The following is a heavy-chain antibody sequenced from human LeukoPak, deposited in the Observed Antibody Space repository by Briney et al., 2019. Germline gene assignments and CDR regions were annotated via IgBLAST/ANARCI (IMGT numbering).Heavy chain of an antibody. CDR1: GFIFSSYA. CDR2: ISGSGGST. V-gene: IGHV3-23*01. Sequence: PGGSLRLSCAASGFIFSSYAMSWVRQAPGKGLEWVSAISGSGGSTYYADSVKGRFTISRDNSKNTLYLQMNSLRAEDTAVYYCAKDPRVNYDILTSSYYFDYWGQGTLVTVSS. J-gene: IGHJ4*02. CDR3: AKDPRVNYDILTSSYYFDY. D-gene: IGHD3-9*01.